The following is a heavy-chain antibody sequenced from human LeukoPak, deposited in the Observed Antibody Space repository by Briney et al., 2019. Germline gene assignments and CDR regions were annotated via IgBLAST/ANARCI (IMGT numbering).Heavy chain of an antibody. CDR1: GFTFSSYS. CDR3: ARDRTSQTYYDFWSGYSGDRYYYYMDV. D-gene: IGHD3-3*01. J-gene: IGHJ6*03. V-gene: IGHV3-48*01. Sequence: GGSLRLSCAASGFTFSSYSMNWVRQAPGKGLEWVSYISSSSSTIYYADSVKGRFTISRDNAKNSLYLQMNSLRAEDTAVYYCARDRTSQTYYDFWSGYSGDRYYYYMDVWGKGTTVTVSS. CDR2: ISSSSSTI.